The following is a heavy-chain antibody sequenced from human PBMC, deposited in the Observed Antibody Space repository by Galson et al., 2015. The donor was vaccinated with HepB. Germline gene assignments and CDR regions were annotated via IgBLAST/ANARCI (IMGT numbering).Heavy chain of an antibody. J-gene: IGHJ5*02. CDR3: ATGAGRQVNWFDP. Sequence: SVKVSCKVSGDTFDSSSINWLRQAPGQGLQWMGRIVPIFGTPTYAQNFQDRVTITADDSTKTVYMELTSLRSDDTAVYYCATGAGRQVNWFDPWGQGTPVIVSS. D-gene: IGHD6-19*01. V-gene: IGHV1-69*13. CDR1: GDTFDSSS. CDR2: IVPIFGTP.